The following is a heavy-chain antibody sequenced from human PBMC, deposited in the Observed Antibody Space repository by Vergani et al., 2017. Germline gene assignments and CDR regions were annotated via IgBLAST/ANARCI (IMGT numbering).Heavy chain of an antibody. Sequence: QVTLRESGPALVKPTQTLTLTCTFSGFSLSTSGMCVSWIRQPPGKALEWLARIDWDDDKYYSTSLKTRLTISKDTSKNQVVLTMTNMDPVDTATYYCARMAYYSSSYYKLDYWGQGTLVTVSS. CDR3: ARMAYYSSSYYKLDY. CDR2: IDWDDDK. D-gene: IGHD3-22*01. J-gene: IGHJ4*02. V-gene: IGHV2-70*15. CDR1: GFSLSTSGMC.